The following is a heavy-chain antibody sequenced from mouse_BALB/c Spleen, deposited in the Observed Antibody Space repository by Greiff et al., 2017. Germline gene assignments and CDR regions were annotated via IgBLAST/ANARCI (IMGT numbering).Heavy chain of an antibody. CDR1: GYSITSDYA. D-gene: IGHD2-10*02. Sequence: EVMLVESGPGLVKPSQSLSLTCTVTGYSITSDYAWNWIRQFPGNKLEWMGYISYSGSTSYNPSLKSRISITRDTSKNQFFLQLNSVTTEDTATYYCASYGNYGRDYFDYWGQGTTLTVSS. CDR2: ISYSGST. J-gene: IGHJ2*01. V-gene: IGHV3-2*02. CDR3: ASYGNYGRDYFDY.